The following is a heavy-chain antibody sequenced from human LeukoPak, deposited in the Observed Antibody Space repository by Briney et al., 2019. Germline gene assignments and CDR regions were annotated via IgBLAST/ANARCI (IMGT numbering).Heavy chain of an antibody. J-gene: IGHJ4*02. CDR3: ARGGRDHGDY. Sequence: SETLSLTCTVSGGSISSYYWSWIRQPPGKGLEWIGYIYYSGSTNYNPSLKSRVTISVNTSKNQFSLKLSSVTAADTAVYYCARGGRDHGDYWGQGTLVTVSS. D-gene: IGHD1-14*01. V-gene: IGHV4-59*01. CDR2: IYYSGST. CDR1: GGSISSYY.